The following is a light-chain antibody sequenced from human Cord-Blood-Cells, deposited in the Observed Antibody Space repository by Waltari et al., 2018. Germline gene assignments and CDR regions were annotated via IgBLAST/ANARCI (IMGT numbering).Light chain of an antibody. V-gene: IGLV2-11*01. CDR1: SSDVGGYNY. J-gene: IGLJ1*01. CDR3: CSYAGSYSDG. CDR2: DVS. Sequence: QSALTQPRSVSGSPGQSVTISCTGTSSDVGGYNYVSWYQQHPGKAPNLMIYDVSKRPSGVPDRFSGSKSGNTASLTISGLQSEDEADYYCCSYAGSYSDGFGTGTKVTVL.